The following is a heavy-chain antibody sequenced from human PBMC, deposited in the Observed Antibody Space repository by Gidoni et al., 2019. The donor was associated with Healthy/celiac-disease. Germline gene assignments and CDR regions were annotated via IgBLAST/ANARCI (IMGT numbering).Heavy chain of an antibody. CDR2: IDWDDDK. J-gene: IGHJ6*02. V-gene: IGHV2-70*15. CDR3: ARNGAAAGHGDYYYYGMDV. CDR1: GFSLSTSGMC. D-gene: IGHD6-13*01. Sequence: QVTLRESGPALVKPTQTLTLPCTFSGFSLSTSGMCVSWIRQPPGKALEWLARIDWDDDKYYSTSLKTRLTISKDTSKNQVVLTMTNMDPVDTATYYCARNGAAAGHGDYYYYGMDVWGQGTTVTVSS.